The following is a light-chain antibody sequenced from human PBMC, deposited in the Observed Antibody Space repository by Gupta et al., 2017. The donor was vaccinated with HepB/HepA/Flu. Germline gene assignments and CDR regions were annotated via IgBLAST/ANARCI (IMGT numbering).Light chain of an antibody. Sequence: EIVLTQSPATLALSPGERVSLSCRASQNIRTSLAWYQHKPGQAPRLLINDVSKRATGVPARFAGSGSGTEFTLAISSLEPEDFAVYYCQQRNNWPSTFGQGTKVEI. CDR1: QNIRTS. CDR2: DVS. V-gene: IGKV3-11*01. J-gene: IGKJ1*01. CDR3: QQRNNWPST.